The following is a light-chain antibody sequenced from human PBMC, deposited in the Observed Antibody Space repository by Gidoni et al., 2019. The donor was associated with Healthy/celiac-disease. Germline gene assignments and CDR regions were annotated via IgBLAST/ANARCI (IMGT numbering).Light chain of an antibody. V-gene: IGKV1-39*01. CDR1: QSISSY. CDR2: AAS. Sequence: DIQITQSPSSLSASVGDRVTSTCRASQSISSYLNWYQQKPGKAPKLMIYAASSLQSGVPSRFSGSGSGTDFTLTISSLQPEDFATYYCQQSYSNPWTFGQGTKVEIK. CDR3: QQSYSNPWT. J-gene: IGKJ1*01.